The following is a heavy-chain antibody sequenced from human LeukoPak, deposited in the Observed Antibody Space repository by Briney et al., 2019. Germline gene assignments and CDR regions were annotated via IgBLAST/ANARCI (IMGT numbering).Heavy chain of an antibody. V-gene: IGHV1-24*01. J-gene: IGHJ6*02. CDR3: ATDSGKAVAPYYYYGMDV. Sequence: ASVKVSCKVSGYTLTELSMHWVRQAPGKGLEWMGGFDPEDGETIYAQKFQGRVTMTEDTSTDTAYMELSSLRSEDTAVYYCATDSGKAVAPYYYYGMDVWGQGTTVTVSS. D-gene: IGHD6-19*01. CDR1: GYTLTELS. CDR2: FDPEDGET.